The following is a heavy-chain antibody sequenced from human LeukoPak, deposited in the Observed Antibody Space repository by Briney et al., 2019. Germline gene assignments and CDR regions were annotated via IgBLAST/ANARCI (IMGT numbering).Heavy chain of an antibody. V-gene: IGHV4-39*07. J-gene: IGHJ4*02. CDR3: AREPPDIVATIGGG. CDR1: GFTFSSYW. CDR2: IYYSGST. Sequence: GSLRLSCAASGFTFSSYWMHWVRQPPGKGLEWIGSIYYSGSTYYNPSLKSRVTISVDTSKNQFSLKLSSVTAADTAVYYCAREPPDIVATIGGGWGQGTLVTVSS. D-gene: IGHD5-12*01.